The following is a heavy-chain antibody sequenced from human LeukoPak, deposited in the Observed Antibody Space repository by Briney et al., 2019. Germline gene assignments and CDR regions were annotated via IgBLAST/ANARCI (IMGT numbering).Heavy chain of an antibody. CDR1: GGSFSGYY. CDR2: INHSGST. J-gene: IGHJ4*02. D-gene: IGHD5-24*01. CDR3: AGIRDGYNMVAY. V-gene: IGHV4-34*01. Sequence: SETLSLTCAVYGGSFSGYYWSWIRQPPGKGLEWIGEINHSGSTNYNPSLKSRVTVSVDTSKNQFSLKLSSVTAADTAVYYCAGIRDGYNMVAYWGQGTLVTVSS.